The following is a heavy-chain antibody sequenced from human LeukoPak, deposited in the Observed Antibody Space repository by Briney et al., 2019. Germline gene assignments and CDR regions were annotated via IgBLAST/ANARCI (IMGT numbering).Heavy chain of an antibody. J-gene: IGHJ4*02. V-gene: IGHV1-2*02. D-gene: IGHD4-17*01. Sequence: ASVKVSCKASGYTFTGYYMHWVRQAPGQGLEWMGWINPNSGGTNYAQKFQGRVTMTRDTSISTAYMELSRLRSDDTAVYYCARGESTVTTYIANFGYWGQGTLVTVS. CDR2: INPNSGGT. CDR1: GYTFTGYY. CDR3: ARGESTVTTYIANFGY.